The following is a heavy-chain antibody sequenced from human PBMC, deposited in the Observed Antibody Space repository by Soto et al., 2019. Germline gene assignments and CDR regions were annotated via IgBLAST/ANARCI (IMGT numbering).Heavy chain of an antibody. J-gene: IGHJ5*02. Sequence: SGTLSLTCAVYGGSLSGSYWRWIRQHPGKGLEWIGEIIYSGGTNYNPSLKSRVTISVDTSKNQFSLKLNSATAADTAVYYCARSVDPWGQGTLVTVSS. CDR2: IIYSGGT. CDR1: GGSLSGSY. V-gene: IGHV4-34*09. CDR3: ARSVDP.